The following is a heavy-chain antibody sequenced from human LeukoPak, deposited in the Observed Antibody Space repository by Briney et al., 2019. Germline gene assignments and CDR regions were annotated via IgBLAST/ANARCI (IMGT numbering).Heavy chain of an antibody. CDR1: GGSITISSYY. D-gene: IGHD5-12*01. J-gene: IGHJ5*02. CDR2: IYVSART. Sequence: PSGTLCLSCAVSGGSITISSYYWGCIRQHPGQGLEWSGSIYVSARTTYNPSLMSRVAISVDTSNKKYSLKLHSVAAADTAVYYCARLHGGYAAGYWFDHWGQGTLVTVSS. CDR3: ARLHGGYAAGYWFDH. V-gene: IGHV4-39*01.